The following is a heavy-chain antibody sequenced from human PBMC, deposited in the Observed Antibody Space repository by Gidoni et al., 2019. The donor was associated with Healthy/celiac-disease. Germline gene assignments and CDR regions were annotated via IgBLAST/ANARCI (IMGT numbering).Heavy chain of an antibody. J-gene: IGHJ4*02. CDR3: ARLGPRIAAAGVFDY. CDR1: GGSIIRSRYY. Sequence: QLQLQESGPGLVKPSETLSLTCTVSGGSIIRSRYYWGWIRQPPGKGLEWIGSIYYSGSTYYNPSLKSRVTIAVDTSKNQFSLKLSSVTAADTAVYYCARLGPRIAAAGVFDYWGQGTLVTVSS. V-gene: IGHV4-39*01. D-gene: IGHD6-13*01. CDR2: IYYSGST.